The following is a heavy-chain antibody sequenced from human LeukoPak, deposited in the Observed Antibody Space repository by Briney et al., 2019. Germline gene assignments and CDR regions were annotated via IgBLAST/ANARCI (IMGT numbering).Heavy chain of an antibody. Sequence: GGSLRLSCAASGFTFNDALMSWVRQAPGKGLEWVGRIKSKTDGGTTDYAAPVKGRFTISRDDSKNTLYLQMNSLKTEDTAVYYCTTDGAGYDSSDWGRGTLVTVSS. J-gene: IGHJ4*02. D-gene: IGHD3-22*01. CDR1: GFTFNDAL. CDR3: TTDGAGYDSSD. CDR2: IKSKTDGGTT. V-gene: IGHV3-15*01.